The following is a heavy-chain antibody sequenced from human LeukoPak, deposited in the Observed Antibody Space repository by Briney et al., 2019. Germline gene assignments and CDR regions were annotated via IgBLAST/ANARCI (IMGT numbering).Heavy chain of an antibody. J-gene: IGHJ4*02. D-gene: IGHD2-8*02. CDR3: ARGPVLLARPYDS. Sequence: ETLSLTCTVQGGSLSGAYWTWIRQPPGKGLEWIGEINHTGSTNYNPSFKSRVTMSADTPKNQLSLNLTSVTAADTAVYYCARGPVLLARPYDSCGQGTLVTVSS. V-gene: IGHV4-34*01. CDR2: INHTGST. CDR1: GGSLSGAY.